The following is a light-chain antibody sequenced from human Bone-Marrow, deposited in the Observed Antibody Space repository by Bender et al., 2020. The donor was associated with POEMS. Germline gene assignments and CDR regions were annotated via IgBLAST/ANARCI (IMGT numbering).Light chain of an antibody. J-gene: IGLJ2*01. CDR2: HVS. CDR1: SSDIGGYNF. CDR3: TSYGGSNNFVL. V-gene: IGLV2-14*03. Sequence: QSALTQPASVSGSPGQSITISCTGTSSDIGGYNFVSWYQQHPGKVPKLLIYHVSNRPSGVSNRFSGSKSGNTASLTVSGLQAEDEADYYCTSYGGSNNFVLFGGGTKLTVL.